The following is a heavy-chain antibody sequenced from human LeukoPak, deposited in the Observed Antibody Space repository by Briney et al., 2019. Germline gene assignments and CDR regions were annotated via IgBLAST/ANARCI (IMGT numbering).Heavy chain of an antibody. V-gene: IGHV3-21*01. D-gene: IGHD3-10*01. CDR1: GFTFSSYS. Sequence: GSLRLSCAASGFTFSSYSMNWVRQAPGKGPEWVSSISSSSSYIYYADSVKGRFTISRDNAKNSLYLQMNSLRAEDTAVYYCARDLEVRGVIIRNFDYWGQGTLVTVSS. CDR3: ARDLEVRGVIIRNFDY. J-gene: IGHJ4*02. CDR2: ISSSSSYI.